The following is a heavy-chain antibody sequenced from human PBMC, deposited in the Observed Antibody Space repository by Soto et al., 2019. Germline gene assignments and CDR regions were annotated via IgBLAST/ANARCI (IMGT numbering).Heavy chain of an antibody. CDR3: TRDVSSTYAPDAFDI. CDR2: IRSKAYGGTT. D-gene: IGHD2-2*01. CDR1: GFTFGDYA. J-gene: IGHJ3*02. V-gene: IGHV3-49*04. Sequence: ESGGGLVQPGRSLRLSCTASGFTFGDYAMSWVRQAPGKGLEWVGFIRSKAYGGTTEYAASVKGRFTISRDDSKSIAYLQMNSLKTEDTAVYYCTRDVSSTYAPDAFDIWGQGTMVTVSS.